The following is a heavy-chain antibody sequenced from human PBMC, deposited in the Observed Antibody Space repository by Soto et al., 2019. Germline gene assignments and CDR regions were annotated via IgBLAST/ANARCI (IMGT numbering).Heavy chain of an antibody. CDR3: AREGPDTAMVTNY. CDR2: INPNSGGT. D-gene: IGHD5-18*01. CDR1: GYTFTGYY. V-gene: IGHV1-2*02. J-gene: IGHJ4*02. Sequence: GASVKVSCKASGYTFTGYYMHWVRQAPGQGLEWIGWINPNSGGTNYAQKSQGRVTMTRDTSISTAYMELSRLRSDDTAVYYCAREGPDTAMVTNYWGQGTLVTVSS.